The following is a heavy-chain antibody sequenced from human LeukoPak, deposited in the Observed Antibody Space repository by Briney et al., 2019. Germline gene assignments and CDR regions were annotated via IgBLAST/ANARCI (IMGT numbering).Heavy chain of an antibody. CDR2: IYTSGST. CDR3: ARESVGGQQLVGPYNWFDP. CDR1: GGSISSGSYY. Sequence: SETLSLTCTVSGGSISSGSYYWSWIRQPAGKGLEWIGRIYTSGSTNYNPSLKSRVTISVDTSKNQFSLKLSSVTAADTAVYYCARESVGGQQLVGPYNWFDPWGQGTLFTVSS. D-gene: IGHD6-13*01. J-gene: IGHJ5*02. V-gene: IGHV4-61*02.